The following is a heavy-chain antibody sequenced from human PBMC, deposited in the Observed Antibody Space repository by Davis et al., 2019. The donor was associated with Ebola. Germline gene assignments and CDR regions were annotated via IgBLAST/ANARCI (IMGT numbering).Heavy chain of an antibody. J-gene: IGHJ4*02. CDR2: ISAYNGNT. Sequence: ASVKVSCKASGYTFTSYAMHWVRQAPGQGLEWMGWISAYNGNTNYAQKLQGRVTMTTDTSTSTAYMELRSLRSDDTAVYYCARVFGGYSSGWPFDYWGQGALVTVSS. CDR3: ARVFGGYSSGWPFDY. CDR1: GYTFTSYA. V-gene: IGHV1-18*01. D-gene: IGHD6-19*01.